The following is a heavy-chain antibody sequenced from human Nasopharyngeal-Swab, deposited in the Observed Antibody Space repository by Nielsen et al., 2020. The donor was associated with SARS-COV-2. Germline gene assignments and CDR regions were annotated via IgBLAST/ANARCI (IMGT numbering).Heavy chain of an antibody. CDR3: ARGRPSSGSSAYYYYGMDV. J-gene: IGHJ6*02. CDR2: IDPSDSYT. D-gene: IGHD1-26*01. Sequence: GESLKISCKGSGYTFTSYWISWVRQMPGKGLEWMGRIDPSDSYTNYNPSFQGHVTISVDKSISTAYPQWSSLKASDTAMYYCARGRPSSGSSAYYYYGMDVWGQGTTVTVSS. V-gene: IGHV5-10-1*01. CDR1: GYTFTSYW.